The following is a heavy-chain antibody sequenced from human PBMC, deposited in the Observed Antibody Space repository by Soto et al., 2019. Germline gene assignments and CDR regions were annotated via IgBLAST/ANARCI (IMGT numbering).Heavy chain of an antibody. CDR3: AREVRGVIIPTYYFDY. J-gene: IGHJ4*02. D-gene: IGHD3-10*01. CDR1: GGSISSGGYY. CDR2: IYYSGST. V-gene: IGHV4-61*08. Sequence: SETLSLTCTVSGGSISSGGYYWSWIRQHPGKGLEWIGYIYYSGSTNYNPSLKSRVTISVDTSKNQFSLKLSSVTAADTAVYYCAREVRGVIIPTYYFDYWGQGTLVTVSS.